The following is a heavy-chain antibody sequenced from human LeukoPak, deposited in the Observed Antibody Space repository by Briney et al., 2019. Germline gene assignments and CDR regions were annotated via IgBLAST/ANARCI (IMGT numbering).Heavy chain of an antibody. V-gene: IGHV4-59*01. D-gene: IGHD3-10*01. CDR3: ARGGRPMQEYYYGMDV. J-gene: IGHJ6*02. CDR1: GGSISSYY. CDR2: IYYSGST. Sequence: SGTLSLTCTVSGGSISSYYWSWIRQPPGKGLEWIGYIYYSGSTNYNPSLKSRVTISVDTSKNQFSLKLSSVTAADTAVYYCARGGRPMQEYYYGMDVWGQGTTVTVSS.